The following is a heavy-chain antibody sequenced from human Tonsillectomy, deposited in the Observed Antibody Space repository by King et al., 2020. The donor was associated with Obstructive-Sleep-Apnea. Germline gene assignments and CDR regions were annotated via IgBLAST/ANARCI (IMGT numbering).Heavy chain of an antibody. Sequence: QLVQSGGGLVQPGQSLRVSCTASGFTFGDYAMSWFRQAPGKGLEWVGFIRSTAYGGTPEYAASVKGRFTISRDDSKSLAYLQMNSLKTEDTGVYYCSRGSPWIQPYWGQGILVTVSS. D-gene: IGHD5-18*01. J-gene: IGHJ4*02. CDR2: IRSTAYGGTP. CDR3: SRGSPWIQPY. V-gene: IGHV3-49*03. CDR1: GFTFGDYA.